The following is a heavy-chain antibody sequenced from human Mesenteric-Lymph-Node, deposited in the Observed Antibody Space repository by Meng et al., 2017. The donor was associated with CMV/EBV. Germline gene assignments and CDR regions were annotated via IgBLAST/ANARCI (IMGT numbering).Heavy chain of an antibody. Sequence: GGSLRLSCAASGFTFSDDWMTWVRQAPGTGLEWVASINTDGTEEFYVDSVTGRFTPSRDNAKNSLYLQMNSLISEDTAPNYGRTGHYSGTWGPGTLVTVSS. D-gene: IGHD1-26*01. J-gene: IGHJ1*01. V-gene: IGHV3-7*01. CDR3: RTGHYSGT. CDR2: INTDGTEE. CDR1: GFTFSDDW.